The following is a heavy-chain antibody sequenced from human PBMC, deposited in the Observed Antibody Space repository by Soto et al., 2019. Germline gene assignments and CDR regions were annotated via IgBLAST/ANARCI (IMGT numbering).Heavy chain of an antibody. V-gene: IGHV4-59*08. J-gene: IGHJ4*02. Sequence: QAQLQASGPGLVKPSETLSLTCTVSDGSITSYYWSWIRQPPGKGLEWIGYSHHSGTTNYNPSLKSRVTLSVDTSQTQFSLNLSSVTAADTAVYYCARRGAAAGTFDYWGQGTLVTVSS. CDR1: DGSITSYY. CDR2: SHHSGTT. D-gene: IGHD6-13*01. CDR3: ARRGAAAGTFDY.